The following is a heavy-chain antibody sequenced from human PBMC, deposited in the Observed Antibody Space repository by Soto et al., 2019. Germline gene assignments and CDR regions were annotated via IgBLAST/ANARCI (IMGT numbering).Heavy chain of an antibody. D-gene: IGHD3-22*01. V-gene: IGHV4-59*01. CDR2: IYYSGST. CDR1: GGSISSYY. CDR3: ARDGIDSSGYYDY. Sequence: PSETLSLTCTVSGGSISSYYWSWIRQPPGKGLEWIGYIYYSGSTNYNPSLKSRVTISVDTSKNQFSLKLSSVTAADTAVYYCARDGIDSSGYYDYWGQGTLVTVSS. J-gene: IGHJ4*02.